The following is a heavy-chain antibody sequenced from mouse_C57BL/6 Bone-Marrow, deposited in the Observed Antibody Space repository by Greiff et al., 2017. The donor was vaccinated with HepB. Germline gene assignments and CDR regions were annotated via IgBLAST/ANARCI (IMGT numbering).Heavy chain of an antibody. V-gene: IGHV1-15*01. Sequence: QVHVKQSGAGLVRPGASVTLSCKASGYTFTDYEMHWVKQTPVHGLEWIGAIDPETGGTAYNQKFKGKDILTADKSSSTAYMELRSLTSEDSAVYYCTRSGDYDKWGQGTTLTVSS. D-gene: IGHD2-4*01. J-gene: IGHJ2*01. CDR2: IDPETGGT. CDR3: TRSGDYDK. CDR1: GYTFTDYE.